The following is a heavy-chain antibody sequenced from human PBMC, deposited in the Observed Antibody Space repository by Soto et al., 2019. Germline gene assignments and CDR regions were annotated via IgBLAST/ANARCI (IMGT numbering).Heavy chain of an antibody. V-gene: IGHV3-23*01. CDR1: GFTFSSYA. Sequence: GGSLRLSCAASGFTFSSYAMSWVRQAPGKGLEWVSAISGSGGSTYYADSVKGRFTISRDNSKNTLYLQMNSLRAEDTAVYYCAKDSVVVVYAMGLVDYWGQGTLVTVSS. CDR3: AKDSVVVVYAMGLVDY. J-gene: IGHJ4*02. D-gene: IGHD2-8*02. CDR2: ISGSGGST.